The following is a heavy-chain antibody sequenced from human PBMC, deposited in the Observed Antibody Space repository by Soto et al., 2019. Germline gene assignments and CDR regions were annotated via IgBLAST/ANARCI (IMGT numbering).Heavy chain of an antibody. CDR2: INPNSGGT. CDR1: GYTFTGYY. Sequence: GASVKVSCKASGYTFTGYYMHWVRQAPGQGLEWMGWINPNSGGTNYAQKFQGRVTMTRDTSISTAYMELSRLRSDDTAVYYCARERGDCSGGSCYSKGSRGAFDIWGQGTMVTV. D-gene: IGHD2-15*01. J-gene: IGHJ3*02. V-gene: IGHV1-2*02. CDR3: ARERGDCSGGSCYSKGSRGAFDI.